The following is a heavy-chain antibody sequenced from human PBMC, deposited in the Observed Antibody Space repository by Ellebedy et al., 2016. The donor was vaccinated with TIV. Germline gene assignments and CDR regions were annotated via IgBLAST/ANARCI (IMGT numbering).Heavy chain of an antibody. CDR3: ARGRNPTSGAPFFDY. J-gene: IGHJ4*02. D-gene: IGHD3-10*01. Sequence: SETLSLTXAVYGGSFSGYYWSWIRQPPGKGLEWIGEINHSGSTNYNPSLKSRVTISVDTSKNQFSLKLSSVTAADTAVYYCARGRNPTSGAPFFDYWGQGTLVTVSS. CDR2: INHSGST. CDR1: GGSFSGYY. V-gene: IGHV4-34*01.